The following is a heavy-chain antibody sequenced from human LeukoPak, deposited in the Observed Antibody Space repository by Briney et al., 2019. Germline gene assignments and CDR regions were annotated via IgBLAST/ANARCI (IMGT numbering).Heavy chain of an antibody. CDR3: ARGSDIVVVPAAMAHDY. J-gene: IGHJ4*02. CDR2: INPNSGGT. D-gene: IGHD2-2*01. CDR1: GYTFTAYH. V-gene: IGHV1-2*02. Sequence: GASVKVSCKASGYTFTAYHIHWVRQAPGQGLEWMGWINPNSGGTNYAQKFQGRVTMTRDTSISTAYMELSRLRSDDTAVYYCARGSDIVVVPAAMAHDYWGQGTLVTVSS.